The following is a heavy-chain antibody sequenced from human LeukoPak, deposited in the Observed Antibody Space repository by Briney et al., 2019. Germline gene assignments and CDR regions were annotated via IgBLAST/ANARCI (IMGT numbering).Heavy chain of an antibody. CDR2: INPSGGST. CDR1: GYTFTSYY. D-gene: IGHD5-24*01. Sequence: ASVKVSCKASGYTFTSYYMHWVRQAPGQGLEWMGIINPSGGSTSYAQKFQGRVTMTRDTSTSTVYMELSSLRSEDTAVYYCARDRSEMATQQRAFDIWGQGTMVTVSS. J-gene: IGHJ3*02. CDR3: ARDRSEMATQQRAFDI. V-gene: IGHV1-46*01.